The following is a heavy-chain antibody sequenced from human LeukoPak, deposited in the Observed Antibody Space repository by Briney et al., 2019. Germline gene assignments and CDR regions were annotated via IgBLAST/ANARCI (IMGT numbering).Heavy chain of an antibody. V-gene: IGHV3-11*01. CDR3: ARASITMVRADAFDI. CDR1: GFSFSDYY. CDR2: ISSSGSTI. J-gene: IGHJ3*02. D-gene: IGHD3-10*01. Sequence: GASLRLSCAPTGFSFSDYYMSWIRQAPGKGMGWVSYISSSGSTIYYASSVKGRFTISRENANNSLYQQLNSLSTEAPAVYYCARASITMVRADAFDIWGQGTMVTVSS.